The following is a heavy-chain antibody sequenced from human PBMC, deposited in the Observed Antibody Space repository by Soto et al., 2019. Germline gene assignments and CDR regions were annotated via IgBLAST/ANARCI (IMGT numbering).Heavy chain of an antibody. CDR1: GFTFSSYA. D-gene: IGHD6-13*01. J-gene: IGHJ4*02. CDR3: ARAAAGTYYFDY. Sequence: SLRLSCAASGFTFSSYAMHWVRQAPGKGLEWVAVISYDGSNKYYADSVKGRFTISRDNSKNTLYLQMNSLRAEDTAVYYCARAAAGTYYFDYWGQGTLVTVSS. CDR2: ISYDGSNK. V-gene: IGHV3-30-3*01.